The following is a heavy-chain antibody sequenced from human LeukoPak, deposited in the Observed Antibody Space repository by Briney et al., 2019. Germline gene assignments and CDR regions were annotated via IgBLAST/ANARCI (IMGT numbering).Heavy chain of an antibody. D-gene: IGHD3-3*01. CDR2: LLAGGHGT. Sequence: SETLSLPCTVSRGSVTSSGHCWGSIRQVPGQGLEWIGSLLAGGHGTYYNPSPSLKGRVPIFVDTSTNEFSLNLGSVTAADTAVYYCARFFGVLRRDYYFDSWGQGTLVTVSS. J-gene: IGHJ4*02. CDR1: RGSVTSSGHC. CDR3: ARFFGVLRRDYYFDS. V-gene: IGHV4-39*07.